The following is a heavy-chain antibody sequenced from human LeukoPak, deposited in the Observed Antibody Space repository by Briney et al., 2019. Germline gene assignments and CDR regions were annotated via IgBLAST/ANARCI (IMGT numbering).Heavy chain of an antibody. CDR3: AKEHGGATLFDY. D-gene: IGHD1-26*01. Sequence: PGGSLRLSCAASGFTFSSYSMNWVRQAPGKGLEWVSAISGSGGSTYYADSVKGRFTISRDNSKNTLYLQMNSLRAEDTAVYYCAKEHGGATLFDYWGQGTLVTVSS. CDR2: ISGSGGST. CDR1: GFTFSSYS. V-gene: IGHV3-23*01. J-gene: IGHJ4*02.